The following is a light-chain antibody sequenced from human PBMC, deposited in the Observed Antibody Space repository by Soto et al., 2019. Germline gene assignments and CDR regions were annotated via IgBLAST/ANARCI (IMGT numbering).Light chain of an antibody. CDR2: EVS. V-gene: IGLV2-14*01. Sequence: QSVLTQPASVSGSPGQSITISCTGTSSDVGGYNYVAWYQQHPGKVPRLMIYEVSNRPSGVSNRFSGSKSGSTASLTISGLQAEDEADYYCFSFTSTNTHVFGSGTKVTVL. CDR3: FSFTSTNTHV. CDR1: SSDVGGYNY. J-gene: IGLJ1*01.